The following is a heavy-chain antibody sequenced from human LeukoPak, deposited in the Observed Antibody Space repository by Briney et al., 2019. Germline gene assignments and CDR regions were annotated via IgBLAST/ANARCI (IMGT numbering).Heavy chain of an antibody. CDR3: TTAVVVTGFDY. J-gene: IGHJ4*02. CDR2: IKRKTEGGTT. CDR1: GFTFSNAW. Sequence: PGGSLRLSCVASGFTFSNAWMTWVRQTAGKGLEWFGRIKRKTEGGTTDYAAPVRGRFNISRDDSKNTVYLQMNSLKTEDTAVYYCTTAVVVTGFDYWGQGTLVSVSS. V-gene: IGHV3-15*01. D-gene: IGHD2-21*02.